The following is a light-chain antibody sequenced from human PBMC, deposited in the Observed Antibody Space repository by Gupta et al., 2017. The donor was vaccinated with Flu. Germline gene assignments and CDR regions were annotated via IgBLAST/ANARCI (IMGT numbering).Light chain of an antibody. CDR3: QVWDGSNDYVYV. J-gene: IGLJ1*01. Sequence: GQTARITCGGNNIGSKSVHWYQQKPGQAPVVVVSDDSARPSGIPERFSGSNSGNTATLTISRVEAGDEADYYCQVWDGSNDYVYVFGSGTKVTVL. CDR1: NIGSKS. CDR2: DDS. V-gene: IGLV3-21*02.